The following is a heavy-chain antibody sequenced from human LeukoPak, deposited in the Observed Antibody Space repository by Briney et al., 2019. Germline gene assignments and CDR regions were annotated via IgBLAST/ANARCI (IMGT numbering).Heavy chain of an antibody. CDR2: ISGSGGST. D-gene: IGHD3-10*01. Sequence: GGSLRLSCAASGFTFSSYAMTWVRQAPGKGLAWVSGISGSGGSTYYADSVKGRFTISRDNSKNTLYLQMNSLRAEDTAVYYCAKHWEPLNMARGDYFDYWGQGTLVTVSS. CDR3: AKHWEPLNMARGDYFDY. J-gene: IGHJ4*02. V-gene: IGHV3-23*01. CDR1: GFTFSSYA.